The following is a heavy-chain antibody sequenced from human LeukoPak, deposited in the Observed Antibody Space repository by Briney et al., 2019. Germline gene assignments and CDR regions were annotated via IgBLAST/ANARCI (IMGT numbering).Heavy chain of an antibody. V-gene: IGHV4-39*07. D-gene: IGHD3-3*01. CDR3: ARRGPWGTIFGVVPNWYFDL. Sequence: SETLSLTCTVSGDSLSRDNYYWGWIRQPPGKGLEWIGSAYYTGTTYYNPSLKSRVSMSLDTSKNQFSLRLSSVTAADTAVYYCARRGPWGTIFGVVPNWYFDLWGRGTLVTVSS. J-gene: IGHJ2*01. CDR2: AYYTGTT. CDR1: GDSLSRDNYY.